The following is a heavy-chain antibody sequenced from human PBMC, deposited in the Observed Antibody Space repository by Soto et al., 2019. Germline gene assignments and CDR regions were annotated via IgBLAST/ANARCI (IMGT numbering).Heavy chain of an antibody. V-gene: IGHV1-46*03. CDR2: INPSGGST. D-gene: IGHD6-13*01. J-gene: IGHJ4*02. CDR1: AYTFTSYY. CDR3: DRPNLPSSSSWPFDN. Sequence: ASVKVSCKASAYTFTSYYMHWVRQAPGQGLEWMGIINPSGGSTSYAQKFQGRVTMTTDTSTSTVYMELSSLRSEDTAVYYCDRPNLPSSSSWPFDNGGQGTLVTASS.